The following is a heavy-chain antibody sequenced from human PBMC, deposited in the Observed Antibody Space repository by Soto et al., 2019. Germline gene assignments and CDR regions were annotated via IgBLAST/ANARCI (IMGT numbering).Heavy chain of an antibody. CDR3: AKYRRTEAEGFTLDY. CDR1: GDSINNYY. Sequence: SQTLSLTCTVSGDSINNYYWSWIRQPPGKRLEWIGYIYYTGSTTYNPSLESRVTMSVDTSKNQFSLKLSSVNAADTAVYYCAKYRRTEAEGFTLDYWGRGTLVTVSS. CDR2: IYYTGST. D-gene: IGHD6-13*01. V-gene: IGHV4-59*01. J-gene: IGHJ4*02.